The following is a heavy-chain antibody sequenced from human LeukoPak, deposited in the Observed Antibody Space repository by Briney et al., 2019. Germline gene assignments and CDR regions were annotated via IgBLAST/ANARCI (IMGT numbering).Heavy chain of an antibody. J-gene: IGHJ4*02. Sequence: PSETLSLTCTVSGYSISSGYYWGWIRQPPGKGLEWIGSIYHSGSTNYNPSLKSRVTISVDTSKNQFSLKLSSVTAADTAVYYCAISSRTYYYGSGSPLFDYWGQGTLVTVSS. CDR2: IYHSGST. D-gene: IGHD3-10*01. V-gene: IGHV4-38-2*02. CDR3: AISSRTYYYGSGSPLFDY. CDR1: GYSISSGYY.